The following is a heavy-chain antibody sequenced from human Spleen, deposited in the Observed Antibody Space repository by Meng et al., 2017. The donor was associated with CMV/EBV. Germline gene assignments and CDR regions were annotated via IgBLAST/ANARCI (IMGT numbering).Heavy chain of an antibody. CDR2: IIPTFGTA. CDR1: GGTFSSYA. D-gene: IGHD1-7*01. V-gene: IGHV1-69*05. Sequence: SVKVSCKASGGTFSSYAISWVRQAPGQGLEWMGGIIPTFGTANYAQKFQGRVTITTDESTSTAYMELSSLRSEDTAVYYCAREGVNWNYGRGAFDIWGQGTMVTVSS. CDR3: AREGVNWNYGRGAFDI. J-gene: IGHJ3*02.